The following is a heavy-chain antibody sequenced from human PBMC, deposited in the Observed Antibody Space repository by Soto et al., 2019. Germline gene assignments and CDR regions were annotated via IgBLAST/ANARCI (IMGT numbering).Heavy chain of an antibody. D-gene: IGHD4-17*01. CDR1: GGSISSYY. V-gene: IGHV4-59*08. Sequence: PSETLSLTCTVSGGSISSYYWSWIRQPPGKGLEWIGYIYYSGSTNYNPSLKSRVTISVDTSKNQFSLKLSSVTAADTAVYYCARTTVYWGQGTLVTSPQ. J-gene: IGHJ4*02. CDR3: ARTTVY. CDR2: IYYSGST.